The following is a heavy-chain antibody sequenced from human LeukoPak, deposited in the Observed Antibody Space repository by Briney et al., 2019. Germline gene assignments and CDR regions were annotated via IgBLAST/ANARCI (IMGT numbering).Heavy chain of an antibody. D-gene: IGHD3-10*01. Sequence: SETLSLTCAVYGGSFSGYYWSWIRQPPGKGLGWIGEINHSGSTNYNPSPKSRVTISVDTSKNQFSLKLSSVTAADTAVYYCARGFPALWFGELLTSYFDYWGRGTLVTVSS. J-gene: IGHJ4*02. V-gene: IGHV4-34*01. CDR2: INHSGST. CDR3: ARGFPALWFGELLTSYFDY. CDR1: GGSFSGYY.